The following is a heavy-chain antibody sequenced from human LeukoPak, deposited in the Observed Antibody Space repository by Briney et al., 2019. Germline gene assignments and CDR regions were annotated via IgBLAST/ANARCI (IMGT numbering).Heavy chain of an antibody. D-gene: IGHD4-23*01. V-gene: IGHV1-58*02. J-gene: IGHJ6*02. Sequence: ASVKVSCKASGFTFTSSAMQWVRQARGQRLEWIGWIVVGSGNTNYAQKFQERVTITMDMSTSTAYMELSSLRSEDTAVYYCAAGTGTVDYYGMDVWGQGTTVTVSS. CDR2: IVVGSGNT. CDR3: AAGTGTVDYYGMDV. CDR1: GFTFTSSA.